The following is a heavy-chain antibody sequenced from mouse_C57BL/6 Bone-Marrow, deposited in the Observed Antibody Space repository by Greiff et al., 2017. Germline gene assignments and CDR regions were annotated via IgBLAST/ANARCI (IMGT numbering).Heavy chain of an antibody. CDR1: GFSLNSYG. J-gene: IGHJ3*01. CDR2: IWGVGST. D-gene: IGHD4-1*01. CDR3: ARDANWGPFAY. Sequence: QVQLKESGPGLVAPSQSLSITCTVSGFSLNSYGVDWVRQSPGKGLEWLGVIWGVGSTNYNSALKASLSISKDNSKSKVFLKMNSLQTDDTAMYYCARDANWGPFAYWGQGTLVTVSA. V-gene: IGHV2-6*01.